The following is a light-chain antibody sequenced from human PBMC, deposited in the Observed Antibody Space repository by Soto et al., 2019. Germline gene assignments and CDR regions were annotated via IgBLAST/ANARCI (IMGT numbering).Light chain of an antibody. Sequence: ETVLTQSPGTLSLSPGERATLSCRASQTIRRNYLAWYRQTPGQAPRLLIYGASNRATGIADRFSGSGSGTDFTLLISRLEPEPFALYSCQQYVSSAWTFGQLTKVEI. CDR3: QQYVSSAWT. V-gene: IGKV3-20*01. CDR1: QTIRRNY. CDR2: GAS. J-gene: IGKJ1*01.